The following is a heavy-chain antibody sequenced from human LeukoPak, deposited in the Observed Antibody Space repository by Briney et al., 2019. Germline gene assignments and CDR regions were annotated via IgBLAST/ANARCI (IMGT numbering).Heavy chain of an antibody. J-gene: IGHJ4*02. Sequence: PGGSLRLSCAASGFTFSSYAMSWVRQAPGKGLEWVSAIRGSGGSTYYADSVKGRFTISRDNSKNTLYLQMNSLRAEDTAVYYCAKDGEGDILTGYYFDYWGQGTLVTVSS. CDR2: IRGSGGST. V-gene: IGHV3-23*01. D-gene: IGHD3-9*01. CDR3: AKDGEGDILTGYYFDY. CDR1: GFTFSSYA.